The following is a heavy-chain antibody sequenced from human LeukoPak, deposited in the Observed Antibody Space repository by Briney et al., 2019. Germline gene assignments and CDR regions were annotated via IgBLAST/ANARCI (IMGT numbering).Heavy chain of an antibody. Sequence: PGGSLRLSCAASGFTFSNFGMSWVRQAPGKGLEWVSVISGSGGSTYYADSVKGRFTISRDNSKNTLYLQMNSLRAEDTAVYYCARDRVRIQYYMDVWGKGTTVTVSS. J-gene: IGHJ6*03. CDR2: ISGSGGST. D-gene: IGHD3-10*01. CDR3: ARDRVRIQYYMDV. CDR1: GFTFSNFG. V-gene: IGHV3-23*01.